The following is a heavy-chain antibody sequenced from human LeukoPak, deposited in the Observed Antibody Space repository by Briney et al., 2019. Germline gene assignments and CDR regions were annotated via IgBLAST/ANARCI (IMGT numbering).Heavy chain of an antibody. CDR3: ARGPPKTWIQLWSFDY. D-gene: IGHD5-18*01. CDR1: GYTFTSYY. V-gene: IGHV1-46*01. Sequence: ASVKVSCKASGYTFTSYYMHWVRQAPGQGLEWMGIINPSGGSTSYAQKFQGRVTMTRGTSTSTVYMELSSLRSEDTAVYYCARGPPKTWIQLWSFDYWGQGTLVTVSS. CDR2: INPSGGST. J-gene: IGHJ4*02.